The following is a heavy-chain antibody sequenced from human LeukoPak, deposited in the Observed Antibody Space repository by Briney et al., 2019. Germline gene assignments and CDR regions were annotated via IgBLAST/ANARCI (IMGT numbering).Heavy chain of an antibody. D-gene: IGHD3-10*01. CDR1: GGTFSSYA. Sequence: EASVKVSCKASGGTFSSYAISWVRQAPGQGLEWMGGIIPIFGTANYAQKFQGRVTITADESTSTAYMELSSLRSEDTAVYYCATVGGRTGSGSYYGWFDPWGQGTLVTVSS. CDR3: ATVGGRTGSGSYYGWFDP. V-gene: IGHV1-69*13. J-gene: IGHJ5*02. CDR2: IIPIFGTA.